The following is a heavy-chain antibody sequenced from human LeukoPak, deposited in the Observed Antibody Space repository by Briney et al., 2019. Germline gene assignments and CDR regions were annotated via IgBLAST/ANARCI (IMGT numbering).Heavy chain of an antibody. D-gene: IGHD3-10*01. Sequence: SETLSLTCTVSGGSISSGGYYWSWIRQHPGTGLEWIGYIYYSGSAYYNPSLKSRVIISVDTSKNQFSLKLSSVTAADTAVYYCARSYYYGSGSYSWFDPWGQGTLVTVSS. V-gene: IGHV4-31*03. J-gene: IGHJ5*02. CDR1: GGSISSGGYY. CDR3: ARSYYYGSGSYSWFDP. CDR2: IYYSGSA.